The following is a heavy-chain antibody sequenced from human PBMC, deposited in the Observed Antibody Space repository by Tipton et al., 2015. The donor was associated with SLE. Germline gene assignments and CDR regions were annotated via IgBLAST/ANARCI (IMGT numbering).Heavy chain of an antibody. CDR1: GLSLTTSGLC. Sequence: LVKPTETLTLTCTVSGLSLTTSGLCVSWVRQPPGKALEWLGLIDWDDDKYYSTSLKTRLTLSRDTSKNQVVLTMTDMDPVDTATYYCARTPGGYYNWVDPWGQGTLVTVSS. CDR2: IDWDDDK. J-gene: IGHJ5*02. D-gene: IGHD5-12*01. CDR3: ARTPGGYYNWVDP. V-gene: IGHV2-70*20.